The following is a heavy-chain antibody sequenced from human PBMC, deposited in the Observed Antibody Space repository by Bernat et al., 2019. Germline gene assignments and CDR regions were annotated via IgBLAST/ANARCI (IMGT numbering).Heavy chain of an antibody. CDR3: ARDNYVRNIAGTGRIFFDY. J-gene: IGHJ4*02. Sequence: QVQLSESGPGLVKPSETLSLTCTVSGGSISGHYWSWIRQPPGKRLEWIGYVYSSGSTNYNPALKSRVTISVGTSKNQLSLRLNSVTAADTAVYYCARDNYVRNIAGTGRIFFDYWGQGTLVTVSS. CDR1: GGSISGHY. CDR2: VYSSGST. D-gene: IGHD6-19*01. V-gene: IGHV4-59*11.